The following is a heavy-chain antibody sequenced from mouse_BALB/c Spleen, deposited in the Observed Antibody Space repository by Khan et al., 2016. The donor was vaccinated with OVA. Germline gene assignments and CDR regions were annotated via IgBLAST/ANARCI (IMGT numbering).Heavy chain of an antibody. D-gene: IGHD2-2*01. CDR2: ILTGGST. J-gene: IGHJ1*01. V-gene: IGHV2-9*02. CDR1: GFSLTSYG. Sequence: VQLQESGPGLVAPSQSLSITCTVSGFSLTSYGVHWVRQPPGKGLEWLGVILTGGSTNYYSALLSRLSIIKDNSKSHVFLKMNSLQTDDTAMYYGARYYGNDGWYFDVWGAGTTVTVSS. CDR3: ARYYGNDGWYFDV.